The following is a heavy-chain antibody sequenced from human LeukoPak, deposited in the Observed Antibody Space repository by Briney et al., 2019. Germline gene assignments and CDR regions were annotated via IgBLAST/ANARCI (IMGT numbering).Heavy chain of an antibody. CDR2: INHSGST. D-gene: IGHD1-26*01. V-gene: IGHV4-34*01. J-gene: IGHJ3*02. CDR3: ARPLVGATTRTAFDI. CDR1: GGSFSGYY. Sequence: PSETLSLTCAVYGGSFSGYYWSWIRQPPGKGLEWIGEINHSGSTNYNPSLKSRVTISVDTSKNQFSLKLSSVTAADTAVYYCARPLVGATTRTAFDIWGQGTMVTVSS.